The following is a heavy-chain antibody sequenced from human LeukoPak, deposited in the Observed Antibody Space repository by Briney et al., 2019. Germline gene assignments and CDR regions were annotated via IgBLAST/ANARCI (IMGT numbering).Heavy chain of an antibody. D-gene: IGHD2-21*01. V-gene: IGHV3-30*02. Sequence: GGSLRLSCAASGFTFSSYGMHWVRQAPGKGLEWVAFIRYDGSNKYYADSVKGRFTISRDNSKNTLYLQMNSLRAEDTAVYYCAKAPVTSCRGAYCYPFDSWGQGTLVTVSS. J-gene: IGHJ4*02. CDR1: GFTFSSYG. CDR3: AKAPVTSCRGAYCYPFDS. CDR2: IRYDGSNK.